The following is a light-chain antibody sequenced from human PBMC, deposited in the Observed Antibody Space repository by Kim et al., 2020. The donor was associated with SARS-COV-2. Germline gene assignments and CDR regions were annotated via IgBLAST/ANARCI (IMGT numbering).Light chain of an antibody. J-gene: IGLJ3*02. V-gene: IGLV7-43*01. Sequence: GPGTLTCAARPGVMTSGHDPTRIQQKPGQAPRALIYWTSDKHSWTPARFSGSLLGGKAALTLSGVQPEDESEYFCLLFYGSGWVFGGGTQLTVL. CDR1: PGVMTSGHD. CDR2: WTS. CDR3: LLFYGSGWV.